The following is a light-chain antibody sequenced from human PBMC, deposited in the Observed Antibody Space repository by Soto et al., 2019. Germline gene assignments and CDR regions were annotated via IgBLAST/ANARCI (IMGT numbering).Light chain of an antibody. Sequence: QSALTQPPSASGSPGQSVTISCTGTSSDVGGYNYVSWYQHHPGKAPKLIIYEVYKRPSGVPDRFSGSKSGNTAALTVFGLQAEDEADYYCSSYVGTNSYVFGTGTKVTVL. J-gene: IGLJ1*01. V-gene: IGLV2-8*01. CDR3: SSYVGTNSYV. CDR1: SSDVGGYNY. CDR2: EVY.